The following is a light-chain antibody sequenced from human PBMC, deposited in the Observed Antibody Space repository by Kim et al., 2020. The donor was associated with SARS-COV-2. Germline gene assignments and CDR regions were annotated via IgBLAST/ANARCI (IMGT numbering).Light chain of an antibody. J-gene: IGLJ1*01. V-gene: IGLV1-40*01. CDR1: SPKIGSDSE. CDR3: HSYDSGLTGYG. Sequence: SGTSARNRSSPKIGSDSEVRSFHDRPGTAPSPLVFGGTTRASGVPDRCSGSKSGTSASLAITGLQAEDDGDYYCHSYDSGLTGYGFGSGTKVTVL. CDR2: GGT.